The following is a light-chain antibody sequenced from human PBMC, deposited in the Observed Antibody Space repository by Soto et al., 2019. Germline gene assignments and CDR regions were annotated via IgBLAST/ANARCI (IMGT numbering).Light chain of an antibody. CDR3: QQYNKWPLT. Sequence: EIVMTQSPATLSVSPGERTTLSCRASQSVSSNLAWYQQKPGQAPRLLIYGASTRATGIPARLSGSGSGTDFTLTISSLQSEDFAVYYCQQYNKWPLTFGGGTKVDIK. V-gene: IGKV3-15*01. CDR1: QSVSSN. CDR2: GAS. J-gene: IGKJ4*01.